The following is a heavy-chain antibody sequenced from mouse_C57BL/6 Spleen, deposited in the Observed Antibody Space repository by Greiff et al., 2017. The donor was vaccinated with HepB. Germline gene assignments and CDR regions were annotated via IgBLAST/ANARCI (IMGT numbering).Heavy chain of an antibody. D-gene: IGHD2-2*01. CDR3: ATRLRPAWFAY. V-gene: IGHV1-50*01. CDR2: IDPSDSYT. J-gene: IGHJ3*01. CDR1: GYTFTSYW. Sequence: QVQLQQPGAELVKPGASVKLSCKASGYTFTSYWMQWVKQRPGQGLEWIGEIDPSDSYTNYNQKFKGKATLTVDTSSSTAYMQLSSLTSEDSAVYYCATRLRPAWFAYWGQGTLVTVSA.